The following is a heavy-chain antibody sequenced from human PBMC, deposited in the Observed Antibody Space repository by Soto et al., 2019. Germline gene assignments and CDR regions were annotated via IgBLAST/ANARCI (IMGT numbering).Heavy chain of an antibody. D-gene: IGHD1-1*01. V-gene: IGHV1-18*01. CDR1: GYAFTTYG. J-gene: IGHJ4*02. Sequence: QVHLVQSGAEVKKPGASVKVSCKGSGYAFTTYGITWVRQAPGQGLEWMGWISAHNGNTNYGQKLQVTVTVTRDTSTSTAYMELRSLTSDDTAVYYCARGRYGDYWGQGALVTVSS. CDR3: ARGRYGDY. CDR2: ISAHNGNT.